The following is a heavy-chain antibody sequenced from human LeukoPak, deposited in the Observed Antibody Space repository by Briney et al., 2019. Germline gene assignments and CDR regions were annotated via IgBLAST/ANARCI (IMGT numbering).Heavy chain of an antibody. J-gene: IGHJ6*02. CDR2: IKQDGSEK. V-gene: IGHV3-7*01. CDR3: ASFYGDPYYYYGMDV. D-gene: IGHD4-17*01. Sequence: GGSLRLSCATSGFTFSSYWMSWVRQAPGKGLEWVANIKQDGSEKYYVDSVKGRFTISRDNAKNSLYLQMNSLRAEDTAVYYCASFYGDPYYYYGMDVWGQGTTVTVSS. CDR1: GFTFSSYW.